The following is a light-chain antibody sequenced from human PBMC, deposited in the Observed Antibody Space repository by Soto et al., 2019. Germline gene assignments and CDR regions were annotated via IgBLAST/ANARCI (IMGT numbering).Light chain of an antibody. J-gene: IGKJ1*01. CDR1: QTISSW. CDR3: QHYNSYSEA. V-gene: IGKV1-5*03. CDR2: KAS. Sequence: DIQMTQSPSTQSGSVGDSVTITCRASQTISSWLAWYQQKPGKAPKLLIYKASTLKSGAPSRFSGSGSGTEFTPTISSLQPDDFATSYCQHYNSYSEAFGQGTKVDIK.